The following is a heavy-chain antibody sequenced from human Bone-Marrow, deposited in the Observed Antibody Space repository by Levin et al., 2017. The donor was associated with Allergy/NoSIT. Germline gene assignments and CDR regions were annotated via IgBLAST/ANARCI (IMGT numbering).Heavy chain of an antibody. CDR1: GHTLTSYT. CDR2: INTNTGNP. Sequence: GESLKISCKVSGHTLTSYTLHWVRQAPGQGLEWMGWINTNTGNPTYAQGFTGRFVFSLDTSVSTAYLEMNSLKAEDTAMYYCARDVYLVAIGGTPRSSGYGMDVWGQGTTVTVSS. D-gene: IGHD3-22*01. CDR3: ARDVYLVAIGGTPRSSGYGMDV. V-gene: IGHV7-4-1*02. J-gene: IGHJ6*02.